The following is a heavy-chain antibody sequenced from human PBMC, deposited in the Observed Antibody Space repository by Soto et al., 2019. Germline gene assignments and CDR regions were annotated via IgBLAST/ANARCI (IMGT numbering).Heavy chain of an antibody. Sequence: NLSLTCVVSGYSISSGYYWGWIRQPPGKGLEWIGSIYHSGTTYYNPSLKSRVTISLDTSRNQFSLKLTSVTAADTAVYYCARSLLTSSWYAGSWGQGTLVTVSS. J-gene: IGHJ5*02. CDR3: ARSLLTSSWYAGS. V-gene: IGHV4-38-2*01. CDR1: GYSISSGYY. CDR2: IYHSGTT. D-gene: IGHD6-13*01.